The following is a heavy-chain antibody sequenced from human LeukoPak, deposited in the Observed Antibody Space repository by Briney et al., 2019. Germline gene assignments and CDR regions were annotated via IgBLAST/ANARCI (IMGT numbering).Heavy chain of an antibody. V-gene: IGHV3-7*03. J-gene: IGHJ4*02. CDR2: INQDGRIQ. CDR1: GFPFSDYW. CDR3: SRSLDY. Sequence: GGSLRLSCAASGFPFSDYWMDCVRQAPGKGMEWVANINQDGRIQYYADSVRGRFIISRNNAKNSLYLQMYSLRAEDTAIYFCSRSLDYLGQGALVTVSS.